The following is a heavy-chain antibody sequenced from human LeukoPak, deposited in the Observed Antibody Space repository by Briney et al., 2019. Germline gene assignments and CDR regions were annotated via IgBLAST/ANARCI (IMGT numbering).Heavy chain of an antibody. J-gene: IGHJ4*02. CDR3: AKDRGYSHGFDY. CDR2: ISYDGGSK. CDR1: GFTFSSYG. V-gene: IGHV3-30*18. Sequence: GGSLRLSCAASGFTFSSYGMHWVRQAPGKGLEWVAGISYDGGSKEYVDSVKGRFTISRDNSKNTLYLQMNSLRAEDTAVYYCAKDRGYSHGFDYWGQGTLLTVSS. D-gene: IGHD5-18*01.